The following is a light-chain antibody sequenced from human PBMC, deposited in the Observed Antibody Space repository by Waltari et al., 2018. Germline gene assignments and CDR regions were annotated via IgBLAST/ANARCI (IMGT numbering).Light chain of an antibody. CDR3: SSYTSSSSYV. V-gene: IGLV2-14*01. CDR2: EVS. Sequence: QSALTQPASVSGSPGQSITISCTGTSSDVGSYTYVSWYQQHPGKAPKLMIYEVSNRPSGVSSRFSGSKSGNTASLTISGLQAEDEADYYCSSYTSSSSYVFGTGTKVTVL. CDR1: SSDVGSYTY. J-gene: IGLJ1*01.